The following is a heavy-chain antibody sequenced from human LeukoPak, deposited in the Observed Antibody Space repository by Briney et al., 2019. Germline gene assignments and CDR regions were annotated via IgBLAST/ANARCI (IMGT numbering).Heavy chain of an antibody. CDR2: ISGRDDST. CDR1: GFTFKNYA. D-gene: IGHD3-9*01. J-gene: IGHJ4*02. Sequence: PGASLRLSCAASGFTFKNYAMTWVRQAPGKGLQWVSAISGRDDSTYYADSVKGRFTISRDISKNTLFLQMNNLRADDTAVYYCAKWGDYDVLTGYYDSDYWGQGTLVTVS. V-gene: IGHV3-23*01. CDR3: AKWGDYDVLTGYYDSDY.